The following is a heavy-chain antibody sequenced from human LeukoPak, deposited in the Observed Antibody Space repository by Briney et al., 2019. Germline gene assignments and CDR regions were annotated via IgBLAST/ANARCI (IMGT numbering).Heavy chain of an antibody. V-gene: IGHV1-8*01. D-gene: IGHD3-10*01. CDR1: GYTFSSHD. CDR2: TSPRSANT. CDR3: ARDSEVRRNLWHY. J-gene: IGHJ4*02. Sequence: ASVKVSCKASGYTFSSHDIIWVRQAAGQGLEWMGWTSPRSANTQYTQKFQGRVTITWNTSINTVYMDLSSLRSDDTAVYYCARDSEVRRNLWHYWGQGTLVTVSS.